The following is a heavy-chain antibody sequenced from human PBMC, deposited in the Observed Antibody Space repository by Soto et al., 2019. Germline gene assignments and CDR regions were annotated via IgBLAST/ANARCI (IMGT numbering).Heavy chain of an antibody. CDR1: GGTFSTYS. J-gene: IGHJ3*02. Sequence: QVQLVQSGAEVKKPGSSVKVSCKASGGTFSTYSMFWVRQAPGQGLEWMGRIIPILGIANYAQKFQGRVTITADQSTSTAYLELSSLRSDDTALYYCTIGSWSGEVFDIWGQGTMVTVSS. D-gene: IGHD2-21*01. CDR3: TIGSWSGEVFDI. V-gene: IGHV1-69*02. CDR2: IIPILGIA.